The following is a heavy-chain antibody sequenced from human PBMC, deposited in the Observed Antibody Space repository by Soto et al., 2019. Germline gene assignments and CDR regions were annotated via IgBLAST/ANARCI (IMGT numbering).Heavy chain of an antibody. Sequence: QVQLVESGGGVVQPGRSLRLSCAASGFTFSSYGMHWVRQAPGKGLEWVAVISYDGSNKYYADSVKARFTISRDNSKNTLYLQMNSLRAEDTAVYYCAKEEAGYYGSGSYYTDFDYWGQGTLVTVSS. V-gene: IGHV3-30*18. D-gene: IGHD3-10*01. CDR1: GFTFSSYG. CDR2: ISYDGSNK. CDR3: AKEEAGYYGSGSYYTDFDY. J-gene: IGHJ4*02.